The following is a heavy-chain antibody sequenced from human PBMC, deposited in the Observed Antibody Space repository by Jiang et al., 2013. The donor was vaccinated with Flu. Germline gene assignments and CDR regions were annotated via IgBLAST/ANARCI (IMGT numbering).Heavy chain of an antibody. Sequence: PGGSLRLSCEASGFIFDNAWMHWVRQAPGKGLEWVGRIKTKIDGGTADYAAPVKGRFTVSRDDSKSTLYLEMNSLKTEDTAVYYCTTNYGDYFWSSFDFWGQGTLVTVSS. J-gene: IGHJ4*02. V-gene: IGHV3-15*07. D-gene: IGHD4-17*01. CDR2: IKTKIDGGTA. CDR3: TTNYGDYFWSSFDF. CDR1: GFIFDNAW.